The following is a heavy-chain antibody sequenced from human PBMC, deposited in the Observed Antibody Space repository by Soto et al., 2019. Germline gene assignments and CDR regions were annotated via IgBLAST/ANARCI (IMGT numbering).Heavy chain of an antibody. CDR1: GFTFSSYG. J-gene: IGHJ3*02. CDR2: ISYDGSNK. CDR3: AKYGYNWNDFSAFDI. Sequence: QVQLVESGGGVVQPGRSLRLSCAASGFTFSSYGMHWVRQAPGKGLEWVAVISYDGSNKYYADSVKGRFTISRDNSKNTLYLQMNSLRDEDTAVYYCAKYGYNWNDFSAFDIWGQGTMVTVSS. D-gene: IGHD1-20*01. V-gene: IGHV3-30*18.